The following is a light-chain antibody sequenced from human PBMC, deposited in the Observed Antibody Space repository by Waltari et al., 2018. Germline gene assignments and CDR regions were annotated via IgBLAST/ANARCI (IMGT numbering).Light chain of an antibody. J-gene: IGKJ2*01. CDR2: AAS. Sequence: DIQMTQSPSSLSASVGDRVTITCRASQSISSYLNWYQQKPGKAPKLLIYAASSLQSGVPSRFRGSGSATDFTLTISSLQPEDFATYYCQQSYSTPPMYTFGQGTKLEIK. CDR3: QQSYSTPPMYT. CDR1: QSISSY. V-gene: IGKV1-39*01.